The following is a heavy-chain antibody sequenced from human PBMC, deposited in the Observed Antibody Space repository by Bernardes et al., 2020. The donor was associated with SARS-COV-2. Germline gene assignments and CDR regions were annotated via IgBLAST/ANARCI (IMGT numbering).Heavy chain of an antibody. D-gene: IGHD6-6*01. V-gene: IGHV1-69*13. CDR3: AREGARPGWFDP. CDR2: IIPIFGTT. Sequence: SVKVSCKASGGTFSSYAISWVRQAPGQGLEWMGGIIPIFGTTNYAQKFQGRVTITADESTSTAYMELSSLRSEDTAVYYCAREGARPGWFDPWGQGTLVTVSS. J-gene: IGHJ5*02. CDR1: GGTFSSYA.